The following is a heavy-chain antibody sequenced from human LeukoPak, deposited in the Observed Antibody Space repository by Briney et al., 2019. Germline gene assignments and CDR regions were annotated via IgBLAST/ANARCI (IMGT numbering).Heavy chain of an antibody. CDR1: GGSISSSSYY. V-gene: IGHV4-39*01. Sequence: SETLSLTCTVSGGSISSSSYYWGRIRQPPGKGLEWIGSIYYSGSTYYNPSLTSRVTISVDTSKNQFSLKLSSVTAADTAVYYCAIYDSATFRTRSYYSANWGQGALVTVSS. J-gene: IGHJ4*02. D-gene: IGHD3-10*01. CDR3: AIYDSATFRTRSYYSAN. CDR2: IYYSGST.